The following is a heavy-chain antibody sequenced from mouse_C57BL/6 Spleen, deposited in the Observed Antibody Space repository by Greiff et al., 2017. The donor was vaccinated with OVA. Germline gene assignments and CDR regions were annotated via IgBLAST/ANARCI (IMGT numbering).Heavy chain of an antibody. Sequence: VQLQQSGPELVKPGASVKISCKASGYTFTDYYMNWVKQSHGKSLEWIGDINPNNGGTSYNQKFKGKATLTVDKSSSTAYMELRSLTSEDSAVYYCARTRVPLYAMDYWGQGTSVTVSS. J-gene: IGHJ4*01. CDR1: GYTFTDYY. D-gene: IGHD5-1*01. CDR2: INPNNGGT. V-gene: IGHV1-26*01. CDR3: ARTRVPLYAMDY.